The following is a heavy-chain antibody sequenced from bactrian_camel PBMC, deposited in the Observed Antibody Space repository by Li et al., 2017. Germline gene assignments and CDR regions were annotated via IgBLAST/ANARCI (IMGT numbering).Heavy chain of an antibody. Sequence: HVQLVESGGGSVQAGGSLRLSCVASSSALCMAWFRQAPGKEREAVAALVTPGGSVYYADSVAGRFTVSHDNAKKTLYLQMNNLQPEDTARYYCAAADTGRGRVCYDFGYWGQGTQVTVS. CDR1: SSALC. V-gene: IGHV3S1*01. CDR3: AAADTGRGRVCYDFGY. J-gene: IGHJ6*01. CDR2: LVTPGGSV. D-gene: IGHD5*01.